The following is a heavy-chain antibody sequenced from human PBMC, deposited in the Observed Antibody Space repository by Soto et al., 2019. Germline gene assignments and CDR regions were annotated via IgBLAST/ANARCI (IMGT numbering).Heavy chain of an antibody. CDR1: GYTFTGYY. D-gene: IGHD2-15*01. V-gene: IGHV1-2*02. J-gene: IGHJ4*02. CDR3: ARGYCSRGSCSFDY. Sequence: QVQLVQSGAEVKKPGASVKVSCKASGYTFTGYYMHWVRQAPGQGLEWMGWINPNSGGTNYAQKFQGRVTMTRYTSISTAYMELSRLRSADTAVYYSARGYCSRGSCSFDYWGQGTLVTVSS. CDR2: INPNSGGT.